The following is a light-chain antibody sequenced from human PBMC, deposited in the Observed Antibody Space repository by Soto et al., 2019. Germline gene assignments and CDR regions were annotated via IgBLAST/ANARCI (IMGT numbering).Light chain of an antibody. CDR1: ESVHSN. CDR3: QHYSNWPPT. Sequence: EMVMTHSPATLSVSPGDRVTLSCRASESVHSNLAWYQQKPGQVPSLLIYYPSTRVTGVPDRVSASGSGTECTLTISSLQSEDFGVYYCQHYSNWPPTFGPGTKVEIK. V-gene: IGKV3-15*01. CDR2: YPS. J-gene: IGKJ3*01.